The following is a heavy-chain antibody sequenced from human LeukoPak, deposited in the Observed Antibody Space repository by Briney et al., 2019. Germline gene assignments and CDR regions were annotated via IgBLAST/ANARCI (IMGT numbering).Heavy chain of an antibody. CDR1: GFTFSSYA. D-gene: IGHD2-8*02. J-gene: IGHJ4*02. Sequence: GGSLRLSCAASGFTFSSYAMSWVRQAPGKGLEWVSSISSSSSYIYYADSVKGRFTISRDNAKNSLYLQMNSLRAEDTAVYYCARDTWYYFDYWGQGTLVTVSS. CDR2: ISSSSSYI. V-gene: IGHV3-21*01. CDR3: ARDTWYYFDY.